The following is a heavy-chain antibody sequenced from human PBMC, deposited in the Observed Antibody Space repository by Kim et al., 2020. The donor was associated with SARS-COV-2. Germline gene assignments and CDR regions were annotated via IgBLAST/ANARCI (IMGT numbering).Heavy chain of an antibody. CDR3: ASGSGYSYGQQDY. J-gene: IGHJ4*02. Sequence: GGSLRLSCAASGFTFSDYYMSWIRQAPGKGLEWVSYISSSSSYTNYADSVKGRFTISRDNAKNSLYLQMNSLRAEDTAVYYCASGSGYSYGQQDYWGQGTLVTVSS. V-gene: IGHV3-11*03. CDR2: ISSSSSYT. D-gene: IGHD5-18*01. CDR1: GFTFSDYY.